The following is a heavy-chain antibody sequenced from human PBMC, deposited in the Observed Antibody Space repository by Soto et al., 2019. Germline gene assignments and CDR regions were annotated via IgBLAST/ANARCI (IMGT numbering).Heavy chain of an antibody. CDR2: IYWDDDK. Sequence: QITLKEACPTLVKPTQTLTLTCSFSGFSRITSGVGVGWIRPPQGKALEWLALIYWDDDKGYSTSLKSRLTITNDTSKTQVVLTMSSMIPADTATFYCANMMAPRIFDFWCQGILVTVS. CDR1: GFSRITSGVG. J-gene: IGHJ4*02. V-gene: IGHV2-5*02. CDR3: ANMMAPRIFDF.